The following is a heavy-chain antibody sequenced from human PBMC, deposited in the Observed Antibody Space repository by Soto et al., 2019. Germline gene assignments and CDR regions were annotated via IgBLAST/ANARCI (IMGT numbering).Heavy chain of an antibody. V-gene: IGHV1-3*01. D-gene: IGHD3-16*01. CDR1: GYTFTSYA. CDR3: ANALGLYYFDY. Sequence: VSVKVSCKASGYTFTSYARRWVRQAPGQRLEWMGWINAGNGNTKYSQKFQGRVTITRDTSASTAYMELSSLRSEDTAVYYCANALGLYYFDYWGQGTLVTVSS. CDR2: INAGNGNT. J-gene: IGHJ4*02.